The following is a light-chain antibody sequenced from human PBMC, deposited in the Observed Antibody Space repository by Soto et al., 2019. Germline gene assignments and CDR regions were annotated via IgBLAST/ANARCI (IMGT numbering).Light chain of an antibody. Sequence: EIVLTQSPGTLSLSPGEGATLSCRASQSVSSTYIAWYQHKPGQAPRPLIYGASNRATGIPDRFSGSGSGTDFTLTISRLEPVDFAVYSCQEYGTSRTFGQGTKV. CDR1: QSVSSTY. V-gene: IGKV3-20*01. J-gene: IGKJ1*01. CDR2: GAS. CDR3: QEYGTSRT.